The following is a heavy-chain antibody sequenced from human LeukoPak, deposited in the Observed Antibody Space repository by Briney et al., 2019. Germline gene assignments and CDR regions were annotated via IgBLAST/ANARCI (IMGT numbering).Heavy chain of an antibody. J-gene: IGHJ4*02. D-gene: IGHD6-13*01. CDR1: GGSISSYY. CDR3: ARDVAAGSSHFDY. CDR2: IYYSGST. Sequence: SETLSLTCTVPGGSISSYYWSWIRQPPGKGLEWIGYIYYSGSTNYNPSLKSRVTISVDTSKNQFSLKLSSVTAADTAVYYCARDVAAGSSHFDYWGQGTLVTVSS. V-gene: IGHV4-59*01.